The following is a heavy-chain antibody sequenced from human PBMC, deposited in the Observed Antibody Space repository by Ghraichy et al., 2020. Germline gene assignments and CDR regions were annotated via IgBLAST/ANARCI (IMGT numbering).Heavy chain of an antibody. J-gene: IGHJ5*02. Sequence: SGPTLVKPTETLTLTCTVSGFSLSNARMGVSWIRQPPGKALEWLAHIFSNDEKSYSTSLKSRLTISKDTSKSQVVLTMTNMDPVDTATYYCARKLRQQLVAWSDPWAREPWSPSPQ. V-gene: IGHV2-26*01. CDR1: GFSLSNARMG. CDR2: IFSNDEK. D-gene: IGHD6-13*01. CDR3: ARKLRQQLVAWSDP.